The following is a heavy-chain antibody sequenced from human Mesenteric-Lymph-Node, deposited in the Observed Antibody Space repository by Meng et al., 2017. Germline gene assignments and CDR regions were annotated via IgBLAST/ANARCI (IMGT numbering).Heavy chain of an antibody. V-gene: IGHV4-59*11. Sequence: SETLSLTCTVSGGSLSPHSWSWIRQSPGKGLEWIGYIFSSGSTNSNPSLKSRVTISVDTSKNQFSLKLSSVTAADTAVYYCARLPDSSSWYQWFDPWGQGTLDTVSS. CDR2: IFSSGST. J-gene: IGHJ5*02. CDR1: GGSLSPHS. CDR3: ARLPDSSSWYQWFDP. D-gene: IGHD6-13*01.